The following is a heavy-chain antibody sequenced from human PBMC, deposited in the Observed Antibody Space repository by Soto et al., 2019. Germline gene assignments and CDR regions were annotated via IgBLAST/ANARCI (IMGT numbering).Heavy chain of an antibody. J-gene: IGHJ4*02. D-gene: IGHD2-21*02. CDR3: ARVLVAVTAPFDS. CDR2: ISGYNGNT. Sequence: QVQLVQSGGEVKKPGASVKVSCKTSGYTFTTYGISWVRQAPGQGLEWMGWISGYNGNTHYTQSLQGRVTMTTDKSTSTAYMELRSLRADDTAVYYCARVLVAVTAPFDSWGQGTLVTVSS. CDR1: GYTFTTYG. V-gene: IGHV1-18*01.